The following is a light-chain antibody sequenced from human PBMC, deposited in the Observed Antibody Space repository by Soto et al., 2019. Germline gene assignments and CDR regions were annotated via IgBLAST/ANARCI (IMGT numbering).Light chain of an antibody. V-gene: IGKV1-17*01. J-gene: IGKJ1*01. CDR2: GSS. Sequence: DIQMTQSPSSLSASVGDRVTITCRASQAIRNDLAWYQQKPGRAPKRLIYGSSSLQRGVPSRFSGSGSGTQFTLTLSSLQPEDFATYYCLQHNVFPRTFGQGTKVEIK. CDR1: QAIRND. CDR3: LQHNVFPRT.